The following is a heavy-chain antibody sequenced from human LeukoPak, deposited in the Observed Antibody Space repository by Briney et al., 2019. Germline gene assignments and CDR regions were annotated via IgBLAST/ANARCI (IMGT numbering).Heavy chain of an antibody. Sequence: GRSLRLSCAASGFTFSSYGMHWVRQAPGKGLEWVAVISYDGSNKYYADSVKGRFTISRDNAKNSLYLQMNSLRAEDTAVYYCARDLAMDVITKPIDAFDIWGQGTMVTVSS. D-gene: IGHD3-22*01. J-gene: IGHJ3*02. V-gene: IGHV3-30*03. CDR3: ARDLAMDVITKPIDAFDI. CDR2: ISYDGSNK. CDR1: GFTFSSYG.